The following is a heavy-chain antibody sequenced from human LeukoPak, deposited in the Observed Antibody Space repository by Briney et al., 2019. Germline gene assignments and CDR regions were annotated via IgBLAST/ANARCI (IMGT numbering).Heavy chain of an antibody. V-gene: IGHV4-34*01. D-gene: IGHD6-6*01. CDR2: INHSGST. CDR3: AFGSSSNPLDY. Sequence: PSETLSLTCAVYGGSFSGYYWSWIRQPPGKGLEWIGEINHSGSTNYNPSLKSRVTISVDTSKNQFSLKLSSVTAADTAVYYCAFGSSSNPLDYWGQGTLVTVSS. CDR1: GGSFSGYY. J-gene: IGHJ4*02.